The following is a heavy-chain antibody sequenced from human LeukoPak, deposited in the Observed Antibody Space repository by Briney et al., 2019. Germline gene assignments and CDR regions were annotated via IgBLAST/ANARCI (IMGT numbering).Heavy chain of an antibody. Sequence: GGSLRLSCAVSGLTVSDNSMTWVRQAPGKGLEWVSVIYSDGTKYYADSVKGRFTISRDSSKNMLYLQMNSLRAEDTAVYYCASRPSGDYPYFDYWGQGTLVTVSS. D-gene: IGHD4-17*01. CDR2: IYSDGTK. J-gene: IGHJ4*02. V-gene: IGHV3-53*01. CDR3: ASRPSGDYPYFDY. CDR1: GLTVSDNS.